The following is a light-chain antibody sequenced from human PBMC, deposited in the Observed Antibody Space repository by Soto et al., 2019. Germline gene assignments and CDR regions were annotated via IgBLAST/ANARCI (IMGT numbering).Light chain of an antibody. Sequence: EVVMTQSPGTLSASPGERATLSCRASQSISRSLAWYQQKPGRAPRLLIYDVSTRATGVPASFSGSGSETEFTLTISGLQSEDFAVYYCQQDNNWPPYTYGQGTKVDI. CDR2: DVS. J-gene: IGKJ2*01. V-gene: IGKV3-15*01. CDR3: QQDNNWPPYT. CDR1: QSISRS.